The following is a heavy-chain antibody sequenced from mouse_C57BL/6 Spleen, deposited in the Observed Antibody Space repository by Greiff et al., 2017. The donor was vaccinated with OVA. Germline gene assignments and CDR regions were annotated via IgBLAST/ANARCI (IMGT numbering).Heavy chain of an antibody. CDR3: VCDYYAMDY. J-gene: IGHJ4*01. V-gene: IGHV1-82*01. CDR2: IYPGDGDT. Sequence: VQPQQSGPELVKPGASVKIFCQASGYAFRSSWMNWVKQRPGKGLEWIGRIYPGDGDTNYNGKFKGKATLTADKSSSTAYIRLSSLTSEDSAFYFCVCDYYAMDYWGKGTTVTVSS. D-gene: IGHD2-13*01. CDR1: GYAFRSSW.